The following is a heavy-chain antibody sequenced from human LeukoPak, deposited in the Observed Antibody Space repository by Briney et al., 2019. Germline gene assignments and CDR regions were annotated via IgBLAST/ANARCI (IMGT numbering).Heavy chain of an antibody. CDR1: GYTFASYG. CDR3: ARVDSSTWYLDYYYYYYMDV. V-gene: IGHV1-18*01. Sequence: ASVKVSCKASGYTFASYGISWVRQAPGQGLEWMGWISVYNDNTNYAQKLQGRVTMTANTSTSTAYMELRSLRSDDTAVYYCARVDSSTWYLDYYYYYYMDVWGKGTAVTISS. CDR2: ISVYNDNT. J-gene: IGHJ6*03. D-gene: IGHD6-13*01.